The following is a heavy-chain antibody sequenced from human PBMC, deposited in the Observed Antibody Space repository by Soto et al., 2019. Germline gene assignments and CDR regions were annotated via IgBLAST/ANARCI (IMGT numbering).Heavy chain of an antibody. Sequence: EVQLVESGGGLVKPGGSLRLSCAASGFTFSSYSMNWVRQAPGKGLEWVSSISSSSSYIYYADSVKGRFTISRDNAKNRLYLQMNRLRAEDTAVYYCAREGGAGFDYWGQGTLVTVSS. J-gene: IGHJ4*02. CDR3: AREGGAGFDY. V-gene: IGHV3-21*01. CDR2: ISSSSSYI. D-gene: IGHD3-16*01. CDR1: GFTFSSYS.